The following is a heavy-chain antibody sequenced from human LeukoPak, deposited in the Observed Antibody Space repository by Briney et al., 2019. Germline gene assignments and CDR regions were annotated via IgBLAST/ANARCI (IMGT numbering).Heavy chain of an antibody. Sequence: GGSLRLSCAASGFTFSSYVMHWVRQAPGKGLEWVAIISYDGSNEYYADSVKGRFTISRDNSKNTLYLQMNSLRAEDTAVYYCARRAGAYSHPYDYWGQGTLVT. CDR3: ARRAGAYSHPYDY. D-gene: IGHD4/OR15-4a*01. CDR2: ISYDGSNE. CDR1: GFTFSSYV. V-gene: IGHV3-30*14. J-gene: IGHJ4*02.